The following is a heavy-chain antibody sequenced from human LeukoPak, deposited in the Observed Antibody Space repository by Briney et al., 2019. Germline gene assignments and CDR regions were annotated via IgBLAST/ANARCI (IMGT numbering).Heavy chain of an antibody. D-gene: IGHD1-26*01. Sequence: PGGSLRLSCAACGFTVSSNFVTWVRQAPGKGLEWVSVIYSGGSTYYADSVKGRFTISRDDSKNTLYLQMNSLRAEDTAVYYCAKWSKILGFSFDIWGQGTMVTVSS. CDR1: GFTVSSNF. V-gene: IGHV3-53*01. J-gene: IGHJ3*02. CDR2: IYSGGST. CDR3: AKWSKILGFSFDI.